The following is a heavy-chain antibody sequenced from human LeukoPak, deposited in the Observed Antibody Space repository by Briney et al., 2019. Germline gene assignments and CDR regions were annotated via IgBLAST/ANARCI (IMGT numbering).Heavy chain of an antibody. D-gene: IGHD2-2*01. J-gene: IGHJ4*02. CDR3: AKGRGKVPAGTHLDY. V-gene: IGHV3-23*01. Sequence: GGSLRLSCAGSGFTFNTSAMSWVRQAPGKGLEWVSAISGSGGSTYYADSVKGRFTISRDNSKNTLYLQMNSLRAEDTAVYYCAKGRGKVPAGTHLDYWGQGTLVTVSS. CDR2: ISGSGGST. CDR1: GFTFNTSA.